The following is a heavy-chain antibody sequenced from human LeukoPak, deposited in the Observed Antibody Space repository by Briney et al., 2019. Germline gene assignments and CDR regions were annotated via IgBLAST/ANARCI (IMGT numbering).Heavy chain of an antibody. CDR2: ISAYNGNT. CDR3: ARTYYDILTGYPYPSYYFDY. J-gene: IGHJ4*02. D-gene: IGHD3-9*01. Sequence: ASVKVSCKASGGTFSSYAISWVRQAPGQGLEWMGWISAYNGNTNYAQKLQGRVTMTTDTSTSTAYMELRSLRSDDTAVYYCARTYYDILTGYPYPSYYFDYWGQGTLVTVSS. CDR1: GGTFSSYA. V-gene: IGHV1-18*01.